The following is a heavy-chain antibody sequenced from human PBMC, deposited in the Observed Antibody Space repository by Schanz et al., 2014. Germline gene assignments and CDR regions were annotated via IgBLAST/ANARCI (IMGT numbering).Heavy chain of an antibody. CDR3: ARVSHQVCSEGRCPNWFGP. CDR1: GFTFSSYG. D-gene: IGHD2-15*01. V-gene: IGHV3-30*03. CDR2: ISYDGSNK. Sequence: QVQLVESGGGVVQPGRSLRLSCAVSGFTFSSYGMHWVRQAPGKGLEWVALISYDGSNKHYADSVKGRFIISRDTSRNTLYLQISSLRVEDTDVYYCARVSHQVCSEGRCPNWFGPWGRGTLVTVSS. J-gene: IGHJ5*02.